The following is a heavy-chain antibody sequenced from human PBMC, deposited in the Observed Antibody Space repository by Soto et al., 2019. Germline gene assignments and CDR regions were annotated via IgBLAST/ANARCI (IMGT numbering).Heavy chain of an antibody. Sequence: QVPLKQWGAGRLKPSETLSLTCAVYGGSFSGYYLNWIRQPPVKGLEWIGEINHGGSTNYNPSLKSRVTRSADMSKNQFSLMVNSVTAADTAVYYCARTGRWQDLLYLGPFYYMGVWGEGTPVTVSS. CDR3: ARTGRWQDLLYLGPFYYMGV. D-gene: IGHD2-2*02. CDR2: INHGGST. J-gene: IGHJ6*03. V-gene: IGHV4-34*01. CDR1: GGSFSGYY.